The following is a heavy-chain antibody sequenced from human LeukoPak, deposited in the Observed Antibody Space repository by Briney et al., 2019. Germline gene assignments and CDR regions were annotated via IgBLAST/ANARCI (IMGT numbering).Heavy chain of an antibody. V-gene: IGHV3-30*02. Sequence: GGSLRLCCAASGFTFTRSVMHWVRQAPGKGLEWVAFIPYDGSNKYYADSVKGRFTSSRDNSKNTLYLQMNSLRAEDTAVYYCAKDGHNYQLDYWGQGTLVTVSS. CDR1: GFTFTRSV. D-gene: IGHD5-24*01. CDR2: IPYDGSNK. CDR3: AKDGHNYQLDY. J-gene: IGHJ4*02.